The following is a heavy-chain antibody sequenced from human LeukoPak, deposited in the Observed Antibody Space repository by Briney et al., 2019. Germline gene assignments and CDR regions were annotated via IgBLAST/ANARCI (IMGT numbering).Heavy chain of an antibody. V-gene: IGHV1-2*02. CDR3: ARVQAPSSGWTQDY. D-gene: IGHD6-19*01. CDR1: GYTFTSYY. J-gene: IGHJ4*02. CDR2: INPNSGGT. Sequence: ASVKVSCKASGYTFTSYYMHWVRQAPGQGLEWMGWINPNSGGTNYAQKFQGRVTMTRDTSISTAYMELSRLRSDDTAVYYCARVQAPSSGWTQDYWGQGTLVTVSS.